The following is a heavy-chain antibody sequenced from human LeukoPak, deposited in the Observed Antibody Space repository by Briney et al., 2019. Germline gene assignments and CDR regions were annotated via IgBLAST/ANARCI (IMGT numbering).Heavy chain of an antibody. CDR1: GFTFSGSA. CDR2: IRSTANGYAT. CDR3: ARASYYDSSGYNLDY. J-gene: IGHJ4*02. Sequence: GGSLRLSCAASGFTFSGSAPHWVRQASGKGLEWVGRIRSTANGYATAYAASVKGRFTISRDDSKNTAYLQMDSLKTEDTAVYYCARASYYDSSGYNLDYWGQGTLVTVSS. D-gene: IGHD3-22*01. V-gene: IGHV3-73*01.